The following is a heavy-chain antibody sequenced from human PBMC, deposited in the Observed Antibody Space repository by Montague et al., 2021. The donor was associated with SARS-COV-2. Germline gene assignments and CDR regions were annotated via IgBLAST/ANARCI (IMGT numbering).Heavy chain of an antibody. D-gene: IGHD3-9*01. CDR3: ARDPHYDILTGYYSY. CDR1: GFTFSSYS. Sequence: SLRLSCAASGFTFSSYSMNWVRQAPGEGLERVSSISSSSSYIYYADSVKGRFTISRDNAKNSLYLQMNSLRAEDTAVYYCARDPHYDILTGYYSYWGQGTLVTVSS. CDR2: ISSSSSYI. J-gene: IGHJ4*02. V-gene: IGHV3-21*01.